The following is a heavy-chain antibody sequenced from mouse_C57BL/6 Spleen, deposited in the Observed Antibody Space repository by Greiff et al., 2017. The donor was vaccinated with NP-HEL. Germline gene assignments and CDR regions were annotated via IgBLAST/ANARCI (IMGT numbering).Heavy chain of an antibody. CDR3: AREDRLTGTFDY. CDR1: GSTFTSYT. J-gene: IGHJ2*01. V-gene: IGHV1-4*01. D-gene: IGHD4-1*01. Sequence: QVQLQQSGAELARPGASVKMSCKASGSTFTSYTMHWVKQRPGQGLEWIGYINPSSGYTTYNQTFKDKATLTADKSSSTAYMQLSSLTSEDSAVYYCAREDRLTGTFDYWGQGTTLTVSS. CDR2: INPSSGYT.